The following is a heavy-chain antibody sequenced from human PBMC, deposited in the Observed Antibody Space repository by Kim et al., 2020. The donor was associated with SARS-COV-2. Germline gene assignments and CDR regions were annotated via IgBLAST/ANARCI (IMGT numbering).Heavy chain of an antibody. D-gene: IGHD3-22*01. J-gene: IGHJ4*02. V-gene: IGHV3-23*01. Sequence: GRFTISRENSKNTLYLQMNSLRAEDTAVYYCAKRAYYYYDSSGYYRYFDYWGQGTLVTVSS. CDR3: AKRAYYYYDSSGYYRYFDY.